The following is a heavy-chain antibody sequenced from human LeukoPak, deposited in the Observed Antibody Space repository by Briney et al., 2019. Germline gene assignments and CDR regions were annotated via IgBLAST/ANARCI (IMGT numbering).Heavy chain of an antibody. Sequence: ASVKVSCKVSGYTLTELSMHWVRQAPGEGLEWMGGFDPEDGETIYAQKFQGRVSLTRDTSITTAYMELNTLTSEDTAVYYCATTLRNNPPWGQGTLITVSS. CDR2: FDPEDGET. CDR3: ATTLRNNPP. V-gene: IGHV1-24*01. J-gene: IGHJ5*02. CDR1: GYTLTELS. D-gene: IGHD1-14*01.